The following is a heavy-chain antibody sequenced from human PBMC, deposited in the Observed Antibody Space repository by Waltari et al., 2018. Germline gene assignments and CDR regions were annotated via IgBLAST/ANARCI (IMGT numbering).Heavy chain of an antibody. CDR2: INPSGGST. J-gene: IGHJ3*02. CDR1: GYTFTSYY. Sequence: QVHLVQSGAEVKKPGASVRVSCKASGYTFTSYYIHWVRQAPGQGLEWMGIINPSGGSTYYAQKLQGGCTMTRDTSTSTVYMELSSLRSEDTAVYYCARVSHYDAFDIWGQGTMVTVSS. V-gene: IGHV1-46*01. D-gene: IGHD2-21*02. CDR3: ARVSHYDAFDI.